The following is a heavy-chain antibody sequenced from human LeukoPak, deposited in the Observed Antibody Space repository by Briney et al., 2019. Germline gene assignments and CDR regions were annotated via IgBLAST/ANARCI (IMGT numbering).Heavy chain of an antibody. D-gene: IGHD3-10*01. CDR3: ARTTLTMVRGATYYFDY. CDR2: IYYSGSA. CDR1: GGSISSTIDY. V-gene: IGHV4-39*07. J-gene: IGHJ4*02. Sequence: PSETLSLTCTVSGGSISSTIDYWGWIRQPPGKGLEWIGTIYYSGSAYYNPSLKSRVTISVDTSKNQFSLKLSSVTAADTAVYYCARTTLTMVRGATYYFDYWGQGTLVTVSS.